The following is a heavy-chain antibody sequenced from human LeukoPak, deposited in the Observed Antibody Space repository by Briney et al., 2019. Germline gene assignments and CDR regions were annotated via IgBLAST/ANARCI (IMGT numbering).Heavy chain of an antibody. J-gene: IGHJ4*02. Sequence: GGSLRLSCAASGFTFATDSMNWVRQAPGKGLEWVSSISSSSYHIYYADSVKGRFTISRDNSQNTLYLQVDSLRVDDTAVYYCAKDSPPTSEWLPDYWGQGTLVTISS. CDR2: ISSSSYHI. CDR3: AKDSPPTSEWLPDY. V-gene: IGHV3-21*01. D-gene: IGHD5-12*01. CDR1: GFTFATDS.